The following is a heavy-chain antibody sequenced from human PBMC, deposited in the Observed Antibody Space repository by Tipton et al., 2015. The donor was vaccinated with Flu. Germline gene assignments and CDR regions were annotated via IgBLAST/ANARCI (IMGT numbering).Heavy chain of an antibody. CDR1: GFTFSSYG. CDR2: IWYDGRSY. V-gene: IGHV3-33*01. CDR3: ARDRADDFWGGDS. J-gene: IGHJ4*02. D-gene: IGHD3-3*01. Sequence: SLRLSCAASGFTFSSYGIHWVRQAPGKGLEWVAVIWYDGRSYFYVDSVKGRFTISRDNSKNTLYLQMNSLRAEDTAVYYCARDRADDFWGGDSWGLGTLVTVSS.